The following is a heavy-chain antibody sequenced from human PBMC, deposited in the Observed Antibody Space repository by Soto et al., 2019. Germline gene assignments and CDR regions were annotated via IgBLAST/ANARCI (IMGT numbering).Heavy chain of an antibody. CDR1: GGSISRYY. CDR2: IYYSGTT. Sequence: QVQLQESGPGLVKPSETLSLTCTVSGGSISRYYWSWIRQPPGKGLEWIGNIYYSGTTNYNPSLKSRVTISVDTSKNQFSLKLSSVTAADTAVYYCAREMPTEVRGVITWFHPWGQGTLVTVSS. CDR3: AREMPTEVRGVITWFHP. J-gene: IGHJ5*02. V-gene: IGHV4-59*01. D-gene: IGHD3-10*01.